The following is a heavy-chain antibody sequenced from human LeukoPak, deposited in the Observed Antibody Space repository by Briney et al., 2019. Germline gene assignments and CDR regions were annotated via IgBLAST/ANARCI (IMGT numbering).Heavy chain of an antibody. V-gene: IGHV3-48*01. CDR3: ARGSMGIAARLRAFDI. J-gene: IGHJ3*02. CDR2: ISSSSSTI. Sequence: GGSLRLSCAASGFTFSSYSMNWVRQAPGKGLEWVSYISSSSSTIYYADSVKGRFTISRDNAKNSLYLQMNSLRAEDTAVHYCARGSMGIAARLRAFDIWGQGTMVTVSS. D-gene: IGHD6-6*01. CDR1: GFTFSSYS.